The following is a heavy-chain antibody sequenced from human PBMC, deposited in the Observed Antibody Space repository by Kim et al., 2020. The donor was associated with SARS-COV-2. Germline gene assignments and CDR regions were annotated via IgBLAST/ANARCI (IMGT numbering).Heavy chain of an antibody. CDR1: GFTFSSYW. CDR3: ASDGVVPAAQYWYFDL. J-gene: IGHJ2*01. Sequence: GGSLRLSCAASGFTFSSYWMRWVRQAPGKGPEWVAHIKQDGSKTYYVDSVRGRFTISRDNAKNSLYLQMNSLRAEDTAVYYCASDGVVPAAQYWYFDLWGRGTLGTVSS. V-gene: IGHV3-7*01. CDR2: IKQDGSKT. D-gene: IGHD2-2*01.